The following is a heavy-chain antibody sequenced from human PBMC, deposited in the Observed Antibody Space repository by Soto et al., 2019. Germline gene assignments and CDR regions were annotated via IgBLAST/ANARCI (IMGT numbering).Heavy chain of an antibody. CDR2: ISAYNGNT. V-gene: IGHV1-18*01. CDR1: GYSLTSDG. Sequence: ALVNRSCKASGYSLTSDGISWLRQTPGQGLEWMGWISAYNGNTNYAQKLQGRVTMTTDTSTSTAYMELRSLRSDDTAVYYCARDRYYDFWSGYSPYYYGMDVWGQGPTVTVS. D-gene: IGHD3-3*01. CDR3: ARDRYYDFWSGYSPYYYGMDV. J-gene: IGHJ6*02.